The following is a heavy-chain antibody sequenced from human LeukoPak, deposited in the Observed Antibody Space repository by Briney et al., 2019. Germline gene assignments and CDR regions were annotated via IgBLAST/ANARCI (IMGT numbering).Heavy chain of an antibody. V-gene: IGHV4-34*01. J-gene: IGHJ4*02. CDR2: INHSGST. D-gene: IGHD6-13*01. CDR3: AQGAAADNY. Sequence: SETLSLTCTVSGGSISGYYWSWIRQPPGKGLEWIGEINHSGSTNYNPSLKSRVTISVDTSKNQFSLKLSSVTAADTAVYYCAQGAAADNYWGQGTLVTVSS. CDR1: GGSISGYY.